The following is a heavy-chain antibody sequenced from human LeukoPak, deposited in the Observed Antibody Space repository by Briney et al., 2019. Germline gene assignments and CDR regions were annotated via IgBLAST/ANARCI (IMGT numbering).Heavy chain of an antibody. CDR2: IKPDGSEK. J-gene: IGHJ4*02. CDR3: AHGNGQRFFEWLHETYFDY. Sequence: GGSLRLSCAASGFTFSNYWMSWVRQAPGKGLEWVANIKPDGSEKDYVDSVKGRFTISRDNTKNTVYLQMNSLRAEDTAVYYCAHGNGQRFFEWLHETYFDYWGQGTLVTVS. D-gene: IGHD3-3*01. CDR1: GFTFSNYW. V-gene: IGHV3-7*05.